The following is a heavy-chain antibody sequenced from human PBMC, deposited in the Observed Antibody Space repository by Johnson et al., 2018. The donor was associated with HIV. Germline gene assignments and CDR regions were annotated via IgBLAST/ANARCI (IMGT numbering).Heavy chain of an antibody. Sequence: VQLVESGGGLIQPGGSLRLSCAASGFTVSSNYMSWVRQAPGKGLEWVSVIYSGGSTYYADSVKGRFTISRDNSKNTLYLQMNSLRAGDTAVYYCARGGYYYDSSGYIGVDAFDSWGQGTMVTVSS. D-gene: IGHD3-22*01. CDR1: GFTVSSNY. CDR3: ARGGYYYDSSGYIGVDAFDS. J-gene: IGHJ3*02. V-gene: IGHV3-53*01. CDR2: IYSGGST.